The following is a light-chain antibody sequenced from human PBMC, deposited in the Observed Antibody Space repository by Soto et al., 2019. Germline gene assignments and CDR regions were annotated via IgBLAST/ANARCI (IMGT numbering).Light chain of an antibody. CDR2: DVS. J-gene: IGLJ1*01. Sequence: QSALTQPASVSGSPGQSITISCTGTSSDVGGYNYVSWYQQHPGKAPKLMIYDVSNRPSGVSNRFSGSKSGNTASLTISGLKAEDEADYYCSSCTSRNTYVFGAGTKVTVL. CDR3: SSCTSRNTYV. V-gene: IGLV2-14*03. CDR1: SSDVGGYNY.